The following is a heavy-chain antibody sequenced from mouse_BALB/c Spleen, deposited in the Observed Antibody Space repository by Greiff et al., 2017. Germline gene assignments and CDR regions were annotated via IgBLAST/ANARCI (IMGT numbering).Heavy chain of an antibody. D-gene: IGHD1-2*01. J-gene: IGHJ1*01. CDR1: GYTFTSYV. V-gene: IGHV1-14*01. Sequence: VQLQQSGPELVKPGASVKMSCKASGYTFTSYVMHWVKQKPGQGLEWIGYINPYNDGTKYNEKFKGKATLTSDKSSSTAYMELSSLTSEDSAVYYCAGDITTAKGYWYFDVWGAETTVTVSS. CDR2: INPYNDGT. CDR3: AGDITTAKGYWYFDV.